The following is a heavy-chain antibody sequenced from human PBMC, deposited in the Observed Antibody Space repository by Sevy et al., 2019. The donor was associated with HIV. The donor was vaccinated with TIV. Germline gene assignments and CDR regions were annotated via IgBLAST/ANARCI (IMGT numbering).Heavy chain of an antibody. D-gene: IGHD2-15*01. J-gene: IGHJ4*02. V-gene: IGHV4-34*01. CDR1: GGSFSGYY. Sequence: SETLSLTCAVYGGSFSGYYWSWIRQPPGKGLEWIGEINHSGSTKYNPSLKSRVTISVDTSKNQFSLKLSSVTAADTAVYYCARRNLGYCSGGSCYSGNRYFDYWRQGTLVTVSS. CDR2: INHSGST. CDR3: ARRNLGYCSGGSCYSGNRYFDY.